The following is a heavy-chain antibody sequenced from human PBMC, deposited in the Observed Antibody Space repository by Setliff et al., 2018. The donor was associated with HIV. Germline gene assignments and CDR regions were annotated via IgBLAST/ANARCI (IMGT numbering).Heavy chain of an antibody. Sequence: GGSLRLSCAASGFTFSSYAMHWVRQAPGKGLEWVAVISYDGSNKYYADSVKGLFTISRDNSKNTLYLQMNSLRAEDTAVYYCAPALGMVRGVIYDYWGQGTLVTVSS. J-gene: IGHJ4*02. D-gene: IGHD3-10*01. CDR2: ISYDGSNK. CDR3: APALGMVRGVIYDY. V-gene: IGHV3-30*04. CDR1: GFTFSSYA.